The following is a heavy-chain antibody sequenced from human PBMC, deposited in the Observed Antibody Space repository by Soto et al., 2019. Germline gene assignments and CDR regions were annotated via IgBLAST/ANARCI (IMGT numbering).Heavy chain of an antibody. CDR2: ISSSSSYI. V-gene: IGHV3-21*01. D-gene: IGHD2-8*01. Sequence: EVQLVESGGGLVKPGGSLRLSCAASGFTFSSYSMNWVRQAPGKGLEWVSSISSSSSYIYYADSVKGRFTISRDNAKNSLYLQMNSLRAEDTAVYYCATGRLLVYDMGYWGQGTLVTVSS. CDR1: GFTFSSYS. CDR3: ATGRLLVYDMGY. J-gene: IGHJ4*02.